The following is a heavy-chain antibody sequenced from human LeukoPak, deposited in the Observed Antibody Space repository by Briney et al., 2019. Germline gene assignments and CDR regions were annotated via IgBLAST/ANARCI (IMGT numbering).Heavy chain of an antibody. J-gene: IGHJ4*02. Sequence: PGGSLRLSCAPSGFTFSRYAMSWVRQAPGQGLGWVSAISGSGGSTYYADSVKGRFTISRDNSKNTLYLQMNSLIAEDTAVYYCAKVSAGVITMIVMSPYYFDYWGQGTLVTVSS. D-gene: IGHD3-22*01. V-gene: IGHV3-23*01. CDR3: AKVSAGVITMIVMSPYYFDY. CDR1: GFTFSRYA. CDR2: ISGSGGST.